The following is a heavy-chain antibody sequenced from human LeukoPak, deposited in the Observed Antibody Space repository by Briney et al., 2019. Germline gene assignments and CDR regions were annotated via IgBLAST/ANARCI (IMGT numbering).Heavy chain of an antibody. J-gene: IGHJ4*02. D-gene: IGHD6-19*01. CDR2: ISGSGGT. CDR1: GGSISSHY. V-gene: IGHV4-4*07. Sequence: SETLSLTCTVSGGSISSHYWSWIRQPAGKGLEWIGRISGSGGTRYNPSLKSRVTMSLDTSRNQLSLRLSSVTAADTAVYYCASLIAVAGTYYFDYWGQGTLVTVSS. CDR3: ASLIAVAGTYYFDY.